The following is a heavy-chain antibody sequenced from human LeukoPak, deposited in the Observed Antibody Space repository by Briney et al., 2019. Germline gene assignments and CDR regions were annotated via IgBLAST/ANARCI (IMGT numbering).Heavy chain of an antibody. CDR2: ISSSSSYI. Sequence: PGGSLRPSYAASGFTFSSYSMNWVRQAPGKGLEWVSSISSSSSYIYYTDSVKGRFTISRDNAKNSLYLRMNSLRAEDTAVYYCASWVSGRPNWGQGTLVTVSS. D-gene: IGHD3-10*01. CDR1: GFTFSSYS. V-gene: IGHV3-21*01. CDR3: ASWVSGRPN. J-gene: IGHJ4*02.